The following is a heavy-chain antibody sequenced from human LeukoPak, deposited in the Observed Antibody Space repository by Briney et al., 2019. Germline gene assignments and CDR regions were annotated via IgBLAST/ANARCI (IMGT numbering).Heavy chain of an antibody. CDR1: GGSISSYH. J-gene: IGHJ4*02. Sequence: SETLSLTCTVSGGSISSYHWSWIRQPPPNALEWIGYIYYSGSTNYNPSLKSRVTISVDTSKNQFSLKLSSVTAADTAVYYCAREYSYGHGFDYWGQGTLVTVSS. D-gene: IGHD5-18*01. V-gene: IGHV4-59*01. CDR2: IYYSGST. CDR3: AREYSYGHGFDY.